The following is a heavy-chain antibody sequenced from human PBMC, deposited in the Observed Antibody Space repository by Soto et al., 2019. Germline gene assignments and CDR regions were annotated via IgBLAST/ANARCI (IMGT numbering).Heavy chain of an antibody. CDR3: AHLFYGSRSPTGRYYYYYGMDV. J-gene: IGHJ6*02. Sequence: QITLKESGPTLVKPTQTLTLTCAFSGFSLSTSGVGVGWIRQPPGKALEWLALIYWNDDKRYSPSLKSRLTITKDSSKNQVVLTMTNMDPVDTATYYCAHLFYGSRSPTGRYYYYYGMDVWGQGTTVTVSS. D-gene: IGHD3-10*01. CDR1: GFSLSTSGVG. CDR2: IYWNDDK. V-gene: IGHV2-5*01.